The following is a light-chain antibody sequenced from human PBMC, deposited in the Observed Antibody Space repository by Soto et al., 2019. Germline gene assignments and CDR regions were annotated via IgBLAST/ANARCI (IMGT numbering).Light chain of an antibody. J-gene: IGLJ1*01. Sequence: QSALTQPASVSGSPGQSITISCTGTSSDIGTFNYVSWYQQHPGKAPKLIIYAVSNRPSGVSDRFSGSISGNTASLLFSGLQTEDEADYYCSSYTPTSTPFATGTKVTVL. CDR2: AVS. CDR1: SSDIGTFNY. V-gene: IGLV2-14*03. CDR3: SSYTPTSTP.